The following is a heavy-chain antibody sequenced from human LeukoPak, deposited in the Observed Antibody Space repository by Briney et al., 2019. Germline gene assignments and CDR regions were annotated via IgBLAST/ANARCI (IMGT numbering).Heavy chain of an antibody. J-gene: IGHJ6*02. CDR1: GYTFTSYG. V-gene: IGHV1-18*01. CDR2: ISAYNGNT. D-gene: IGHD3-3*01. Sequence: GASVKVSCKASGYTFTSYGISWVRQAPGQGLEWMGWISAYNGNTNYAQKLQGRVTMTTDTSTSTAYMELRNLRSDDTAVYYCARGPYYDFWSGYRFYGMDVWGQGTTVTVSS. CDR3: ARGPYYDFWSGYRFYGMDV.